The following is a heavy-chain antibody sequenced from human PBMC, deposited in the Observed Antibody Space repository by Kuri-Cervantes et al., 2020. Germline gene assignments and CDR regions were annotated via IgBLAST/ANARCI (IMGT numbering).Heavy chain of an antibody. Sequence: SMKVSCKASGGTFSSSVLSWVRQAPGQGLEWMGGLFPLFGTVRYAQKFQGRLTITADQSTNTAYMELSSLRSEDTAVYYCASGVGSPTYFDYWGQGTLVTVSS. CDR2: LFPLFGTV. CDR3: ASGVGSPTYFDY. CDR1: GGTFSSSV. J-gene: IGHJ4*02. V-gene: IGHV1-69*13. D-gene: IGHD3-3*01.